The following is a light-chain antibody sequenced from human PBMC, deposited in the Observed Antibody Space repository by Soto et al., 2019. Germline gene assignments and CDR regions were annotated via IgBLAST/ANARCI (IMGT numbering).Light chain of an antibody. V-gene: IGKV3-20*01. CDR2: GSS. CDR1: QSVSSNY. CDR3: QQYGDSPRT. Sequence: EIVLTQSPGTLSLSPGERATLSCRASQSVSSNYLAWYQQRPGQAPRLLVYGSSFRATGIPDRFSGSGSGTDFTLTISRLEPEDSALYYCQQYGDSPRTFGQGTKVDIK. J-gene: IGKJ1*01.